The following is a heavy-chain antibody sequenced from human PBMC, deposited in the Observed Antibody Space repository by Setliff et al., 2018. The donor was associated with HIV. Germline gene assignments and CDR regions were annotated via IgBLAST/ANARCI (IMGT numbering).Heavy chain of an antibody. V-gene: IGHV1-18*01. Sequence: ASVKVSCKASGYTFTRFGISWVRQAPGQGLEWMGWISGHNGHTDYAQKFQGRVTVTTDTSTETAYMELRSLRSDDTAVYYCARDMQQLVPGEHYYYMDVRGKGTTVTVSS. J-gene: IGHJ6*03. CDR2: ISGHNGHT. CDR1: GYTFTRFG. D-gene: IGHD6-13*01. CDR3: ARDMQQLVPGEHYYYMDV.